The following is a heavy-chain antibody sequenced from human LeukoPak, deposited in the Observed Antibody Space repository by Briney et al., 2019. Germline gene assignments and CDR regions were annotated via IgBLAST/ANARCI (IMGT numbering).Heavy chain of an antibody. V-gene: IGHV3-23*01. CDR3: AKDKAGEGLFDY. CDR2: ISGRGGST. D-gene: IGHD3-3*01. J-gene: IGHJ4*02. CDR1: GFTFSRYW. Sequence: GGSLRLSCVGSGFTFSRYWLNWVRQAPGKGLEWVSGISGRGGSTYYADSVKARFTISRDNSKNTLYLQMNSLRAEDTAVYSCAKDKAGEGLFDYWGQGTLVTVSS.